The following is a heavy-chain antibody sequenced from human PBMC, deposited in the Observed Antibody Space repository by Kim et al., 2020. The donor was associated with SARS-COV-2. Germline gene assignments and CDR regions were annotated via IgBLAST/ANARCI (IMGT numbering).Heavy chain of an antibody. Sequence: SETLSLTCTVSGGSISSYYCCWIRQPPGKGLEWIGYIYNSVSTNSNSSLKSRVTISVDTSKNQFSLNLSSETAAATAVYYCASVKALVHDYFGQGTLV. D-gene: IGHD6-13*01. V-gene: IGHV4-59*13. J-gene: IGHJ4*02. CDR2: IYNSVST. CDR3: ASVKALVHDY. CDR1: GGSISSYY.